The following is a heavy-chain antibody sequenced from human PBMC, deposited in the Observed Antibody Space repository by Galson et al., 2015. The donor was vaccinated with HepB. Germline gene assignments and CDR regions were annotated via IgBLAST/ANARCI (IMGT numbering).Heavy chain of an antibody. CDR2: ISYDGTIE. D-gene: IGHD2/OR15-2a*01. V-gene: IGHV3-33*08. CDR1: GFTFSSYG. J-gene: IGHJ5*02. CDR3: ARDLSSRYISAWHFLDT. Sequence: SLRLSCAASGFTFSSYGMHWVRQSPGQGRGWAAFISYDGTIEYYGDPGKGRYTISRDNSKDTLYLQMSTVGVEDTAVYYCARDLSSRYISAWHFLDTWGLGTLVTVSS.